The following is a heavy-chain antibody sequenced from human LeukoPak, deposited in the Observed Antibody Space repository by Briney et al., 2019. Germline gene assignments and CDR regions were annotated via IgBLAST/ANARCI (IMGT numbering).Heavy chain of an antibody. V-gene: IGHV3-66*01. CDR1: GFTVSSNY. CDR2: IYSGGTT. CDR3: ARGGYYGSGSYYHGFAY. J-gene: IGHJ4*02. D-gene: IGHD3-10*01. Sequence: GGSLRLSCAASGFTVSSNYMSWVRQAPGKGLEWVSVIYSGGTTYYADSVKGRFTISRDNSKNTLYLRMNSLRAEDTAVYYCARGGYYGSGSYYHGFAYWGQGTLVTVSS.